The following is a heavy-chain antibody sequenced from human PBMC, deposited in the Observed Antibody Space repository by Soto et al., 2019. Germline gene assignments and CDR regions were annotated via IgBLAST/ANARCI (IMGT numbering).Heavy chain of an antibody. CDR3: AGGGGNFDQ. D-gene: IGHD3-16*01. CDR2: IKQDGSDK. CDR1: GFSLRGYW. J-gene: IGHJ4*02. V-gene: IGHV3-7*04. Sequence: EVQLVESGGGLVQPGGSLRLTCAASGFSLRGYWMSWVRQAPGKGLEWVANIKQDGSDKYYVDSVKGRITISRDNAKNSVFLPMNSPTAEDTGVYFCAGGGGNFDQWGQGTLITVSS.